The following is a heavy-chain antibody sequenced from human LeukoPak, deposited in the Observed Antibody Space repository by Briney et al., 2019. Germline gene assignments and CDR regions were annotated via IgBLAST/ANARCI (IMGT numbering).Heavy chain of an antibody. CDR1: GYTFTSYA. CDR3: ARIWLQAGYYGMDV. Sequence: ASVKVSCKASGYTFTSYAMHWVRQAPGQRLKWMGWINAGNGNTKYSQKFQGRVTITRDTSASTAYMELSSLRSEDTAVYYCARIWLQAGYYGMDVWGQGTTVTVS. J-gene: IGHJ6*02. D-gene: IGHD5-24*01. CDR2: INAGNGNT. V-gene: IGHV1-3*01.